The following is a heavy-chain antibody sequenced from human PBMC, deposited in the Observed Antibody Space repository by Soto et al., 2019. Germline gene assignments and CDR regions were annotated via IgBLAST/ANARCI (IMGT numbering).Heavy chain of an antibody. D-gene: IGHD3-10*01. CDR3: AREGGITMVRGVSN. V-gene: IGHV4-61*01. CDR2: IYYSGST. CDR1: GGSVSSGSYY. J-gene: IGHJ4*02. Sequence: QVQLQESGPGLVKPSETLSLTGTVSGGSVSSGSYYWSWIRQPPAKGLEWIGYIYYSGSTNYNPSLKSRVTISVDTSKNQFSLKLSSVTAADTAVYYCAREGGITMVRGVSNWGQGTLVTVSS.